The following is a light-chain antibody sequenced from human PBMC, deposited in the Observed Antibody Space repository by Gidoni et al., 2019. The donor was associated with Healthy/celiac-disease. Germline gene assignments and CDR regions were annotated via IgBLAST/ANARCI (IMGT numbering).Light chain of an antibody. CDR2: DAS. CDR1: QDISNY. J-gene: IGKJ2*01. Sequence: DIQMTQSPSSLSASVGDRVTITCQASQDISNYLNWYQQKPGKAPKLLIYDASNLETGVPSRFSVSGSWTDFTFTISSLQPEDIATYYCQQYDNLPPYTCXXXTKLEIK. V-gene: IGKV1-33*01. CDR3: QQYDNLPPYT.